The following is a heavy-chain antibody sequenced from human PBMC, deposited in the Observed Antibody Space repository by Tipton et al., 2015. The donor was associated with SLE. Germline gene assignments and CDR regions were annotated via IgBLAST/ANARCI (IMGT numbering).Heavy chain of an antibody. CDR3: ARDQIDLLVHGAFDI. CDR2: ISYSSEYI. CDR1: GFTFSSYG. V-gene: IGHV3-21*01. J-gene: IGHJ3*02. Sequence: SLRLSCAASGFTFSSYGMHWVRQAPGKGLEWVASISYSSEYIYYADSVKGRFTISRDNAKNSLYLQMNSLRAEDTAVYYCARDQIDLLVHGAFDIWGQGTMVTVSS. D-gene: IGHD6-13*01.